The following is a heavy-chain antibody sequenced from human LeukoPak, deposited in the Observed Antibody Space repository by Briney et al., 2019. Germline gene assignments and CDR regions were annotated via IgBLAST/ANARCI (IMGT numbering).Heavy chain of an antibody. D-gene: IGHD6-19*01. CDR2: ISVDGKTA. Sequence: GGSLRLSCVVSGFSVSNSGMSWVRQAPGKGLDWISAISVDGKTAYYADSVKGRFIISRDNSKNTLYLQLSGLRAGDTAVYYCAQGYLSGWYPSWGQGSMVSVSS. CDR1: GFSVSNSG. J-gene: IGHJ5*02. V-gene: IGHV3-23*01. CDR3: AQGYLSGWYPS.